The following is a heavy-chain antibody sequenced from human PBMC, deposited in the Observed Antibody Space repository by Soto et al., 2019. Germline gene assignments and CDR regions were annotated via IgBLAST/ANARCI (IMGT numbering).Heavy chain of an antibody. Sequence: ASVKVSCKASGYTFTSYYMHWVRQAPGQGLEWMGIINPSGGSTSYAQKFQGRVTMTRETSTSTVYMELSSLRSEDTAVYYCARDVQSGDSSGTAFDYWGQGTLVTVSS. D-gene: IGHD3-22*01. CDR2: INPSGGST. CDR1: GYTFTSYY. J-gene: IGHJ4*02. CDR3: ARDVQSGDSSGTAFDY. V-gene: IGHV1-46*01.